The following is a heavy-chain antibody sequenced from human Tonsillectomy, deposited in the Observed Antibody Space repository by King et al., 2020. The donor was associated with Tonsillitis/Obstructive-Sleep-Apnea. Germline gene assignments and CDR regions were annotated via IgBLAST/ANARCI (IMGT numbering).Heavy chain of an antibody. V-gene: IGHV1-18*01. CDR2: ISTYNSNT. Sequence: QLVQSGAEVKKPGASVKVSCKASGYTFTTYGITWVRQAPGRGLEWMGWISTYNSNTKSTQKFQDRVTMTIDTSTSTVYMELRSLRSDDTAVYYCAKDASIDYFYYYGMDVWGQGTTVTVSS. D-gene: IGHD3-9*01. CDR3: AKDASIDYFYYYGMDV. CDR1: GYTFTTYG. J-gene: IGHJ6*02.